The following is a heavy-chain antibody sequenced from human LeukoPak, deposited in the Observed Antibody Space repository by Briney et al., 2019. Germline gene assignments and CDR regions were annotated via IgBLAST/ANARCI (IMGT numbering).Heavy chain of an antibody. CDR1: GFTFSSYG. J-gene: IGHJ4*02. CDR3: ARDLHPGSSGYDY. D-gene: IGHD3-22*01. Sequence: GGSLRLSCAASGFTFSSYGMHWVRQAPGKGLEWVAFIRYDGSNKYYADSVKGRFTISRDNSKNTLYLQMDSLRAEDTAVYYCARDLHPGSSGYDYWGQGTLVTVSS. V-gene: IGHV3-30*02. CDR2: IRYDGSNK.